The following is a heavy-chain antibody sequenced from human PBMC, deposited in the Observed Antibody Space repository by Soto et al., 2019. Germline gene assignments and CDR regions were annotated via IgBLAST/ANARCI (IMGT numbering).Heavy chain of an antibody. CDR2: IYYSGST. J-gene: IGHJ4*02. CDR3: ARLGFNSSSHYFDY. D-gene: IGHD6-6*01. Sequence: SETLSLTCTVSGGSISSSSYYWGWIRQPPGKGLEWIGYIYYSGSTNYNPSLKSRVTISVDTSKNQFSLKLSSVTAADTAVYYCARLGFNSSSHYFDYWGQGTLVTVSS. CDR1: GGSISSSSYY. V-gene: IGHV4-61*05.